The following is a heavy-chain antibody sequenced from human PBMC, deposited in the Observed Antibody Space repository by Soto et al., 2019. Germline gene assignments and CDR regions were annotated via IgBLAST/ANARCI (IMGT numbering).Heavy chain of an antibody. Sequence: SETLSLTCVASGGSISSNNGWSWVRQPPGKGLEWIGEIYHGGSTIYSPSLKYRATISVDKSKNQFSLNLNSVTAADTAVYYCARRVAGNGAPFEYWGQGALVTVSS. CDR3: ARRVAGNGAPFEY. CDR1: GGSISSNNG. CDR2: IYHGGST. J-gene: IGHJ4*02. V-gene: IGHV4-4*02. D-gene: IGHD6-19*01.